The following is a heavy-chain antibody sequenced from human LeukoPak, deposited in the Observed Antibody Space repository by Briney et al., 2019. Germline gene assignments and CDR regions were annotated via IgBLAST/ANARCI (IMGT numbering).Heavy chain of an antibody. CDR2: ISSSGSTI. CDR1: GFTFSSYS. D-gene: IGHD3-10*01. CDR3: ARGDYYGSGSYRCFDY. J-gene: IGHJ4*02. Sequence: PGGSLRLSCAASGFTFSSYSMNWVRQAPGEGLEWVSYISSSGSTIYYADSVKGRFTISRDNAKNSLYLQMNSLRAEDTAVYYCARGDYYGSGSYRCFDYWGQGTLVTVSS. V-gene: IGHV3-48*04.